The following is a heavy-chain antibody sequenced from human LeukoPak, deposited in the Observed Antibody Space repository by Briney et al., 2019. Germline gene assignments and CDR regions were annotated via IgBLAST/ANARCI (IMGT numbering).Heavy chain of an antibody. J-gene: IGHJ4*02. D-gene: IGHD6-13*01. Sequence: GGSLRLSCAASGFTFSSYSMNWVRQAPGKGLEWVSSISSSSSYIYYADSVKGRFTISRDNAKNSLYLQMNSLRAEDTAVYYCAREGIAAAGTLYFDYWGQGTLVTVSS. CDR2: ISSSSSYI. V-gene: IGHV3-21*01. CDR3: AREGIAAAGTLYFDY. CDR1: GFTFSSYS.